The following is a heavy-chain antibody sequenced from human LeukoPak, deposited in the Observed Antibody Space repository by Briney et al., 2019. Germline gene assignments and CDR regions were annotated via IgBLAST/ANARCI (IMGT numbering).Heavy chain of an antibody. D-gene: IGHD2-15*01. CDR3: ARSPAYCSGGTCYGHNRFDP. CDR1: GDTFTNHY. J-gene: IGHJ5*02. V-gene: IGHV1-46*01. Sequence: ASVKVSCKASGDTFTNHYIHWVRQAPGQGLEWMGISNPRGGSTSHAQKCQGRVTMTTDTSTSTVYMEVSSLRSEDTAVYYCARSPAYCSGGTCYGHNRFDPWGRGTLVTVSS. CDR2: SNPRGGST.